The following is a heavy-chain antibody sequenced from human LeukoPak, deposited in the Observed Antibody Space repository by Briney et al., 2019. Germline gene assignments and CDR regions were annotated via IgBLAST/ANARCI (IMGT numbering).Heavy chain of an antibody. D-gene: IGHD3-3*02. CDR2: INPSGGST. CDR1: GYTFTSYY. CDR3: ARDPSQPISYYYYGMDV. Sequence: ASVKVSCKASGYTFTSYYMHWVRQAPGQGLEWMGIINPSGGSTSYAQKFQGRVTMTRDTSTSTVYMELSSLRPEDTAVYYCARDPSQPISYYYYGMDVWGQGTTVTVSS. V-gene: IGHV1-46*01. J-gene: IGHJ6*02.